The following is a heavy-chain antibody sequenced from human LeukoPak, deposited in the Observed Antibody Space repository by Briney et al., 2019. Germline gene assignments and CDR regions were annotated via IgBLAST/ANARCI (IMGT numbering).Heavy chain of an antibody. V-gene: IGHV1-69*05. CDR2: IIPIFGTA. CDR1: GGTFSSYA. J-gene: IGHJ6*03. D-gene: IGHD4-23*01. CDR3: ASDLNGGNSVVDYYYMDV. Sequence: SVKVSCKASGGTFSSYAISWVRQAPGQGLEWMGGIIPIFGTASYAQKFQGRVTITTDESTSTAYMELSSLRSEDTAVYHCASDLNGGNSVVDYYYMDVWGKGTTVTVSS.